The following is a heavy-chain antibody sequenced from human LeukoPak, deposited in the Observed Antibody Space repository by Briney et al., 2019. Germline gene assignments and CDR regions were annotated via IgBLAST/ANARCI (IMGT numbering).Heavy chain of an antibody. Sequence: GGSLRLSCAASGFTFSSYSMNWVRQAPGKGLEWVSSISSSSSYIYYADSVKGRFTISRDNAKNSLYLQMNSLRAEDTAVYYCARPAAPAFGHYYDISGWALDIWGQGTMVTVSS. CDR1: GFTFSSYS. V-gene: IGHV3-21*01. J-gene: IGHJ3*02. CDR3: ARPAAPAFGHYYDISGWALDI. D-gene: IGHD3-22*01. CDR2: ISSSSSYI.